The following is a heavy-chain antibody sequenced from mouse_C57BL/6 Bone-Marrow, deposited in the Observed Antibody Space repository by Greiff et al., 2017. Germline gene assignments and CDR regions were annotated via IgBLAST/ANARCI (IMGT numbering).Heavy chain of an antibody. V-gene: IGHV5-17*01. D-gene: IGHD2-3*01. J-gene: IGHJ2*01. Sequence: EVKLVESGGGLVKPGGSLKLSCAASGFTFSDYGMHWVRQAPEKGLAWVAYISSGSSTIYYADTVKGRFTISRDNAKNTLFLQMTSLRSEDTAMYYCARGWPRAYWGQGTTLTVSS. CDR2: ISSGSSTI. CDR1: GFTFSDYG. CDR3: ARGWPRAY.